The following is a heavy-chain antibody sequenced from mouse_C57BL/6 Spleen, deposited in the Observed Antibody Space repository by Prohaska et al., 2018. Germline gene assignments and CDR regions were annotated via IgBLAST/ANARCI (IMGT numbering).Heavy chain of an antibody. CDR2: IDPSDSYT. CDR1: CYTFTSYC. V-gene: IGHV1-69*02. J-gene: IGHJ1*03. CDR3: ERGVFDV. Sequence: SVKLSCNTSCYTFTSYCIPWVHQGPGQSLKWIGEIDPSDSYTNYNQKFKGKATLTVDKASSTAYMQLSSLTAEDSAVYYCERGVFDVWGTGTTVTVSS.